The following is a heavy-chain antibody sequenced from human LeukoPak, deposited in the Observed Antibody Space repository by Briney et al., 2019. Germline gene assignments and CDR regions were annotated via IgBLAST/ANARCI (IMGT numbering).Heavy chain of an antibody. J-gene: IGHJ3*02. Sequence: SETLSLTCAVYGGSFSGYYWSWIRQPPGKGLEWIGEINHSGSTNYNPSLKSRVTISVDTSKNQFSLKLSSVTAADTAVYYCASGVFTIAVEQSTTQGTAFDIWGQGTMVTVSS. V-gene: IGHV4-34*01. CDR2: INHSGST. D-gene: IGHD6-19*01. CDR3: ASGVFTIAVEQSTTQGTAFDI. CDR1: GGSFSGYY.